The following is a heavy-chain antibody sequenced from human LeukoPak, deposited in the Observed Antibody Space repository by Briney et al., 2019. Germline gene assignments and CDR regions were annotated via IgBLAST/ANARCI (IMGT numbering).Heavy chain of an antibody. CDR3: ARGMIFNYYYYMDV. V-gene: IGHV1-8*01. D-gene: IGHD3/OR15-3a*01. Sequence: GASVKVSCKASGYTFTSYDINWVRQATGQGLEWMGWMNPNSGNTGYAQKFQGRVTMTRNTSISTAYMELSSLRSEDTAVYYCARGMIFNYYYYMDVWGKGTTVTVSS. CDR1: GYTFTSYD. J-gene: IGHJ6*03. CDR2: MNPNSGNT.